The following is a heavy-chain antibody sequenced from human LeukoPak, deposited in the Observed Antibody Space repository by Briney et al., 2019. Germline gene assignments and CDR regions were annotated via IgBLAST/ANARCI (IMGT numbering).Heavy chain of an antibody. D-gene: IGHD6-13*01. CDR1: GFTFSSYG. V-gene: IGHV3-30*03. Sequence: GGSLRLSCAASGFTFSSYGMHWVRQAPGKGLEWVAVISYDGSNKYYADSVKGRFTISRDNSKNTLYLQMNSLRAEDTAVYYCATPEYSSSWYPPPEYFQHWGQGTLVTVSS. CDR3: ATPEYSSSWYPPPEYFQH. J-gene: IGHJ1*01. CDR2: ISYDGSNK.